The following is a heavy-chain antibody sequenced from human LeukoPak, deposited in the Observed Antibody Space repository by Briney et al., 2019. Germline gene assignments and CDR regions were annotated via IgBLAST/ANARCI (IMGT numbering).Heavy chain of an antibody. Sequence: GGSLRLSCAASGFTFSSYAMSWVRQAPGKGLEWVSAISGSGGSTYYADSVKGRFTISRDNSKNTLYLQMNSLRAEDTAVYYCARDSSGWYKHDYWGQGTLVTVSS. J-gene: IGHJ4*02. V-gene: IGHV3-23*01. D-gene: IGHD6-19*01. CDR1: GFTFSSYA. CDR2: ISGSGGST. CDR3: ARDSSGWYKHDY.